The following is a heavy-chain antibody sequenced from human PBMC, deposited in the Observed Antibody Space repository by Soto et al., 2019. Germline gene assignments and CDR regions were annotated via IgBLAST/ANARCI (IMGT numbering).Heavy chain of an antibody. J-gene: IGHJ4*02. CDR1: GFRFGEYA. CDR2: IRSKAYGATA. V-gene: IGHV3-49*03. D-gene: IGHD4-17*01. Sequence: GGSLRLSCTGSGFRFGEYAMSWFRQAPGKGPEWVGVIRSKAYGATAEYAASVKGRFTISRHDSDSIVYLQMNSLKAEDTAVYYCARRAPVNPFDYWGQGTLVTSPQ. CDR3: ARRAPVNPFDY.